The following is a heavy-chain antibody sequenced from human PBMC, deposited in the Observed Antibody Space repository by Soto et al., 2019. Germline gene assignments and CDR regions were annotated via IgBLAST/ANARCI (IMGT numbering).Heavy chain of an antibody. CDR1: GFTFSSYG. J-gene: IGHJ6*03. Sequence: EGSLRLSCAASGFTFSSYGMHWVRQAPGKGLEWVAVIWYDGSNKYYADSVKGRFTISRDNSKNTLYLQMNSLRAEDTAVYYCARGDVVVPAVYYYYYMDVWGKGTTVTVSS. V-gene: IGHV3-33*01. D-gene: IGHD2-2*01. CDR2: IWYDGSNK. CDR3: ARGDVVVPAVYYYYYMDV.